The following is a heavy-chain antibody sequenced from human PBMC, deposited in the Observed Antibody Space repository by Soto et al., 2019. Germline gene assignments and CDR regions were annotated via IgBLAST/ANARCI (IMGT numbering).Heavy chain of an antibody. CDR2: IWYDGSKQ. CDR1: GFTFSSYG. Sequence: QVQLVESGGGVVQPGTSLRLSCAPSGFTFSSYGMHWVRQAPGKGLEWVAVIWYDGSKQYYADSVKGRFTISRDNSKNTLYLQMHSLRAEDTAVYYCARDPGVTNYYFDYWGQGTLVTVSS. V-gene: IGHV3-33*01. J-gene: IGHJ4*02. D-gene: IGHD3-3*01. CDR3: ARDPGVTNYYFDY.